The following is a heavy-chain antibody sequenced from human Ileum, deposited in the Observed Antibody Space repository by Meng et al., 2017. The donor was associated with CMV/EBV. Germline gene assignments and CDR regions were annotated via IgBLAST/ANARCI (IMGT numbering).Heavy chain of an antibody. CDR3: ARDPYSRGTPFDY. V-gene: IGHV3-30-3*01. D-gene: IGHD6-13*01. CDR2: ISYDGSNK. Sequence: ASGFTFSSYAMHWVRQAPGKGLEWVAVISYDGSNKYYADSVKGRFTISRDNSKNTLYLQMNSLRAEDTAVYYCARDPYSRGTPFDYWGQGTLVTVSS. J-gene: IGHJ4*02. CDR1: GFTFSSYA.